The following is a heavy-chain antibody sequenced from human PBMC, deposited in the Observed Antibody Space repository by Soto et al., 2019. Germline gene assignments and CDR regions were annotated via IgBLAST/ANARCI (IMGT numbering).Heavy chain of an antibody. Sequence: SETLSLTCAVYGGSFSGYYWSWIRQPPGKGLEWIGEINHSGSTNYNPSLKSRVTISVDTSKNQFSLKLSSVTAADTAVYYCARGPTRIVATMSYYYYMDVWGKGTTVTVS. CDR3: ARGPTRIVATMSYYYYMDV. D-gene: IGHD5-12*01. V-gene: IGHV4-34*01. CDR2: INHSGST. J-gene: IGHJ6*03. CDR1: GGSFSGYY.